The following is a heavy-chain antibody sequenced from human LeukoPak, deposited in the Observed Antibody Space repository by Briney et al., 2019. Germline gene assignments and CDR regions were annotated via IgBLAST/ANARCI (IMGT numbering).Heavy chain of an antibody. V-gene: IGHV4-30-2*01. CDR3: AVVVITIGAFDY. CDR1: GGSISSGGYP. J-gene: IGHJ4*02. CDR2: IYHSGST. Sequence: PSETLSLTCAVSGGSISSGGYPWSWIRQPPGKGLEWIGYIYHSGSTYYNPSLKSRVTISVDRSKNQFSLKLSSVTAADTAVYYCAVVVITIGAFDYWGQGTLVTVSS. D-gene: IGHD3-22*01.